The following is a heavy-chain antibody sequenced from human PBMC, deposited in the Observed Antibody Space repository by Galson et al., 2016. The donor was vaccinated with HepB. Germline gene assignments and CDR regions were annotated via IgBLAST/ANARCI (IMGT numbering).Heavy chain of an antibody. CDR1: GNSITTNY. CDR2: IYYSGST. Sequence: SETLSLTCTVSGNSITTNYWSWIRQPPGKGLEWIGSIYYSGSTKYNPSLKTRVTISVDTPKNQFSLKLSSVTAADTAVYYCARHDGDYYYSMDVWGQGTTVTVSS. J-gene: IGHJ6*02. CDR3: ARHDGDYYYSMDV. V-gene: IGHV4-59*08.